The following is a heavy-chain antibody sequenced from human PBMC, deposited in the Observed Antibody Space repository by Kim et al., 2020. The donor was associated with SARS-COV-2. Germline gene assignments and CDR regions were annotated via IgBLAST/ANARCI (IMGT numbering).Heavy chain of an antibody. J-gene: IGHJ6*02. Sequence: GGSLRLSCAASGFTFSSYAMHWVRQAPGKGLEWVAVISYDGSNKYYADSVKGRFTISRDNSKNTLYLQMNSLRAEDTAVYYCARDPVVRGGYYYGMDVWGQGTTVTVSS. CDR1: GFTFSSYA. CDR3: ARDPVVRGGYYYGMDV. D-gene: IGHD3-10*01. V-gene: IGHV3-30*04. CDR2: ISYDGSNK.